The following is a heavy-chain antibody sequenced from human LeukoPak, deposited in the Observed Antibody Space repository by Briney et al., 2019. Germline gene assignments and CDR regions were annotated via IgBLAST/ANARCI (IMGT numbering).Heavy chain of an antibody. CDR3: AKVSGPRRFYSDSSGNRPYYFDY. Sequence: PGGSLRLSCAASGFSFSSYEMNWVRQAPGKGVEWISYISASGTLTHYADSVRGRFTISRDNSKNTLYLQLNSLRAEDTAVYYCAKVSGPRRFYSDSSGNRPYYFDYWGQGTLVTVSS. J-gene: IGHJ4*02. CDR1: GFSFSSYE. D-gene: IGHD3-22*01. V-gene: IGHV3-23*01. CDR2: ISASGTLT.